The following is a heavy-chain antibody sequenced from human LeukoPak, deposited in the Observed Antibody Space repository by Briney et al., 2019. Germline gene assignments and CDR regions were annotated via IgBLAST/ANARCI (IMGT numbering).Heavy chain of an antibody. CDR3: AKGGGYNPYYFDY. J-gene: IGHJ4*02. CDR2: ISSSSYI. D-gene: IGHD5-24*01. V-gene: IGHV3-21*04. Sequence: GGSLRLSCAASGFTFSSYSMNWVRQAPGKGLEWVSSISSSSYIYYADSVKGRFTISRDNAKNSLYLQMNSLRAEDTALHYCAKGGGYNPYYFDYWGQGTLVTVSS. CDR1: GFTFSSYS.